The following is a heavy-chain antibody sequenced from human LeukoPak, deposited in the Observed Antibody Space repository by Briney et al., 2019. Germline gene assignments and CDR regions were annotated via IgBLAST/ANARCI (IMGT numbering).Heavy chain of an antibody. CDR2: IYYSGST. J-gene: IGHJ4*02. Sequence: PSETLSLTCTVSGGSISSYYWSWIRQPPGKGLEWIGYIYYSGSTNYNPSLKSRVTISVDTSKNQFSLKRSSVTAADTAVYYCARHLYDYVWGSYGPSAFDYWGQGTLVTVSS. CDR3: ARHLYDYVWGSYGPSAFDY. CDR1: GGSISSYY. D-gene: IGHD3-16*01. V-gene: IGHV4-59*08.